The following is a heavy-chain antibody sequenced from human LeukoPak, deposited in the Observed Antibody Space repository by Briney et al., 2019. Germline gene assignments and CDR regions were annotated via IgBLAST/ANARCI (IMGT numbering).Heavy chain of an antibody. CDR2: ISGSGGST. CDR3: AKDVSWIQLCFPIY. CDR1: GFTFSSYA. Sequence: PGGSLRLSCAASGFTFSSYAMSWVRQAPGKGLEWVSAISGSGGSTYYADSVKGRFTISRDNSKNTLYLQMNSLRAEDTAVCYCAKDVSWIQLCFPIYWGQGTLVTVSS. D-gene: IGHD5-18*01. V-gene: IGHV3-23*01. J-gene: IGHJ4*02.